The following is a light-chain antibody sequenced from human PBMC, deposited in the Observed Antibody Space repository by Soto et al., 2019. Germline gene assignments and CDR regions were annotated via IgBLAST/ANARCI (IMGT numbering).Light chain of an antibody. CDR3: ASWHDSLNAWV. Sequence: QSVLTQSPSASGTPWQTVTIFCSGGTSPFGFYSIEWYQQVPGAAPRLLMYNNDQRASGVPDRFSGSNSGTSASLAISALQSEAEAVYYCASWHDSLNAWVIGGGTQLTVL. V-gene: IGLV1-44*01. J-gene: IGLJ3*02. CDR2: NND. CDR1: TSPFGFYS.